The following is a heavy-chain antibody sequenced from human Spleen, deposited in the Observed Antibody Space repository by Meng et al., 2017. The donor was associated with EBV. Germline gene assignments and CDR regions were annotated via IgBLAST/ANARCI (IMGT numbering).Heavy chain of an antibody. CDR1: GITFRNYA. CDR3: AKLVGATPVDY. V-gene: IGHV3-23*04. D-gene: IGHD1-26*01. J-gene: IGHJ4*02. CDR2: VTVNGGYA. Sequence: EVRPVESGGGLVQQWRSLRLSCSASGITFRNYAMHWVRQAPGKGLEWVSTVTVNGGYAYYADSVKGRFTNSRDNSKNMLYLQMNSLRAEDTAVYYCAKLVGATPVDYWGQGTLVTVSS.